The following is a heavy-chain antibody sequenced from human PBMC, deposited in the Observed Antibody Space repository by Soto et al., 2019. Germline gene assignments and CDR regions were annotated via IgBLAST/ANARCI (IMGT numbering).Heavy chain of an antibody. D-gene: IGHD2-2*01. J-gene: IGHJ6*02. CDR3: ARERTSTRTPYYYAMDV. CDR2: ISYHGYDK. CDR1: GFTFSDFA. Sequence: QVQLVESGGGVVQPGRSLVLSCAASGFTFSDFAMHWVRQAPGKGLEWVTVISYHGYDKYYADSVKGRFTLSRDNFKDTVSLQMDSLRAEDTAVYYCARERTSTRTPYYYAMDVWGQGTTVTVSS. V-gene: IGHV3-30-3*01.